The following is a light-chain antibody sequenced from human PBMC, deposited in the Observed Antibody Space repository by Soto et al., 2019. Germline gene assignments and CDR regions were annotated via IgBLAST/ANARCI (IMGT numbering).Light chain of an antibody. Sequence: QSVLTQPPSASGTPGQTIAISCSGGSSNIGSHTVNWYQQLPGTAPRLLIYSNTQRPSGVPDRFSGSKSGTSASLAITGLQSDSKGDYHCATWDDSLDGVVFGVWTKLTVL. CDR3: ATWDDSLDGVV. CDR1: SSNIGSHT. J-gene: IGLJ2*01. CDR2: SNT. V-gene: IGLV1-44*01.